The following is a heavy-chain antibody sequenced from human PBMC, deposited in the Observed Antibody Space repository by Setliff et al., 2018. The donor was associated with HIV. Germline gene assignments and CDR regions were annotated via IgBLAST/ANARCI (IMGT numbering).Heavy chain of an antibody. V-gene: IGHV4-39*01. J-gene: IGHJ4*02. CDR2: IRSSGDA. CDR3: TIPASSLAPN. CDR1: GASISSHNYY. Sequence: SETLSLTCTVSGASISSHNYYWGWIRQSPGKGLEWIAGIRSSGDAYYNPSLQSRVIISVDSSNNQISLKLTSVTAADTAVYYCTIPASSLAPNWGRGTQVTV.